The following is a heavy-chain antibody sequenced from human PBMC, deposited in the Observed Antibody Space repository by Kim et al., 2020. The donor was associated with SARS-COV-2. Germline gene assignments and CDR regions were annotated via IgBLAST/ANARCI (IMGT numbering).Heavy chain of an antibody. CDR3: ARGVEGAYSSSSSGHWFDP. Sequence: SVKVSCKASGGTFSSYAISWVRQAPGQGLEWMGRIIPILGIANYAQKFQGRVTITADKSTSTAYMELSSLRSEDTAVYYCARGVEGAYSSSSSGHWFDPWGQGTLVTVSS. CDR1: GGTFSSYA. J-gene: IGHJ5*02. D-gene: IGHD6-6*01. CDR2: IIPILGIA. V-gene: IGHV1-69*04.